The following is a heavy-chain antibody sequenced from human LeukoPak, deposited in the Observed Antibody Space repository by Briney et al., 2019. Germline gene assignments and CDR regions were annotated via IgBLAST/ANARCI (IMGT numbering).Heavy chain of an antibody. J-gene: IGHJ5*02. CDR1: GFTFSRYW. CDR2: IGDDGSTT. Sequence: PGGSLRLSCAASGFTFSRYWMHWVRQAPGKGLVWVSRIGDDGSTTAYADSVKGRFTISRDNAKHTLYLQMNSLRAEDTAVYYCARASRGNWFDPWGQGTLVTVSS. V-gene: IGHV3-74*01. D-gene: IGHD3-10*01. CDR3: ARASRGNWFDP.